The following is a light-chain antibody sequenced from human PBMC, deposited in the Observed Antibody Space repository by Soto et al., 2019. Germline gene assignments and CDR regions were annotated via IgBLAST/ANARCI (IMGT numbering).Light chain of an antibody. CDR2: GAS. CDR3: QQYGSSGT. V-gene: IGKV3-20*01. Sequence: ELVLTQSPGTLSLSPGERATLSCRASQSVSNNYLAWYQQKPGQAPRLLIYGASNRATGIPDRFSGSESGADCPLTNSRPEHEYFAVYYCQQYGSSGTFGQGTKVDIK. CDR1: QSVSNNY. J-gene: IGKJ1*01.